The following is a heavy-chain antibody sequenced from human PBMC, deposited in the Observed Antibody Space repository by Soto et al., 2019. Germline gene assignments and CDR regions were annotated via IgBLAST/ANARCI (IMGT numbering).Heavy chain of an antibody. CDR1: GFTFDDYT. Sequence: EVQLVESGGVVVQPGGSLRLSCAASGFTFDDYTMHWVRQAPGKGLEWVSLISWDGGSTYYADSVKGRFTISRDNSKNSLYLQMNSVRTGDTALYYCAKDGEGATLGYWGQGTLVTVSS. CDR2: ISWDGGST. D-gene: IGHD1-26*01. CDR3: AKDGEGATLGY. J-gene: IGHJ4*02. V-gene: IGHV3-43*01.